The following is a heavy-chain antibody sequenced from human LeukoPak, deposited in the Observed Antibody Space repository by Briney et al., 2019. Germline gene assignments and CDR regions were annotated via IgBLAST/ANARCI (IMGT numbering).Heavy chain of an antibody. Sequence: GGSLRLSCAASGFTFSDFYMTWIRQAPGKGLEWVSYTSYIGNTIYYADSVKGRFTISRDNAKNSLYLQMNSLRAEDTAVYYCARGGLYYYDSSGYYYAELDYWGQGTLVTVSS. D-gene: IGHD3-22*01. V-gene: IGHV3-11*01. CDR3: ARGGLYYYDSSGYYYAELDY. CDR1: GFTFSDFY. CDR2: TSYIGNTI. J-gene: IGHJ4*02.